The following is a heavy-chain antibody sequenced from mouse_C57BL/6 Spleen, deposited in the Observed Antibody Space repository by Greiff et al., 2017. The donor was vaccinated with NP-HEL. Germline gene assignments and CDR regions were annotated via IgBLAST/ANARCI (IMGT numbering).Heavy chain of an antibody. CDR2: IYPGDGDT. CDR3: ARRGGYDPAWFAY. V-gene: IGHV1-80*01. J-gene: IGHJ3*01. Sequence: VQLQQSGAELVKPGASVKISCKASGYAFSSYWMNWVKQRPGKGLEWIGQIYPGDGDTNYNGKFKGKATLTADKSSSTAYMQLSSLTSEDSAVYFCARRGGYDPAWFAYWGQGTLVTVSA. CDR1: GYAFSSYW. D-gene: IGHD2-2*01.